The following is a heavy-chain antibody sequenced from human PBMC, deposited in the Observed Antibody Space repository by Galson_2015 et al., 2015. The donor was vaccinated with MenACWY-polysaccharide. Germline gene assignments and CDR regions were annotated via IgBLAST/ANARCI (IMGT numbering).Heavy chain of an antibody. D-gene: IGHD2-8*02. CDR2: IKSKPNGGTI. CDR3: STGDGHTTGFDY. V-gene: IGHV3-15*01. J-gene: IGHJ4*02. CDR1: GFIFSNAW. Sequence: SLRLSCAGPGFIFSNAWMNWVRRAPGKGLEWVGRIKSKPNGGTIEYAAPVKGRFTISRDDSKNTVYVQMNSLKTEDTAVYYCSTGDGHTTGFDYWGQGALVMVSS.